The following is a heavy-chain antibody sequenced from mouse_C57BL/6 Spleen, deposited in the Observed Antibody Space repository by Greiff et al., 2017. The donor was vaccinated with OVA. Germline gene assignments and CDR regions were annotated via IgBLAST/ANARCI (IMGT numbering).Heavy chain of an antibody. Sequence: LEWVAYISSGSSTIYYADTVKGRFTISRDNAKNTLFLQMTSLRSEDTAMYYCARPPIYDGYYWLFYWGQGTLVTVSA. CDR3: ARPPIYDGYYWLFY. J-gene: IGHJ3*01. V-gene: IGHV5-17*01. D-gene: IGHD2-3*01. CDR2: ISSGSSTI.